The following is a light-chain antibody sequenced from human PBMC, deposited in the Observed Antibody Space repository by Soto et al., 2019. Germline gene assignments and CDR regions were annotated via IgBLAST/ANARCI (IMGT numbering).Light chain of an antibody. CDR3: QETYNSPLT. J-gene: IGKJ1*01. CDR2: DAS. CDR1: QSISSW. Sequence: DIQMTQSPSTLSASVGDRVTITCRASQSISSWLAWYQQKPGKAPKLLIYDASSLQAGVPSRFSGSGSGTDFTLTINYLQPEDFATYYCQETYNSPLTFGQGTKVDIK. V-gene: IGKV1-5*01.